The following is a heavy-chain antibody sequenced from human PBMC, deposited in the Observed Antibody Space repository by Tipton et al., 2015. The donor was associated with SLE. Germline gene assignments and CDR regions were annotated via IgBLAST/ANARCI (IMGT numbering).Heavy chain of an antibody. CDR2: ISGGGGET. V-gene: IGHV3-23*01. J-gene: IGHJ3*02. D-gene: IGHD2-15*01. Sequence: SLRLSCAASGFTFSSYAMNWVRQAPGKGLEWVSGISGGGGETYYADSVKGRFTISRDNAKNSLYLQMNSLRAEDTAVYYCARDRDIVVVVAGWGAFDIWGQGTMVTVSS. CDR1: GFTFSSYA. CDR3: ARDRDIVVVVAGWGAFDI.